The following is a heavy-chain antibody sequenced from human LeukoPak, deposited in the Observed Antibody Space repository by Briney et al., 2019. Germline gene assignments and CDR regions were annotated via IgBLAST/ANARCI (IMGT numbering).Heavy chain of an antibody. CDR2: ISGNNDNP. CDR1: RYIFTNYY. CDR3: ARDGTSTDDY. J-gene: IGHJ4*02. D-gene: IGHD2-2*01. Sequence: GASVKVSCKASRYIFTNYYVLWVRQAPGQGLEWMAWISGNNDNPNYGQKFQGRFTVTTDSSTSTAYMELRNLRSDDTAVYYCARDGTSTDDYWGQGTLVTVSS. V-gene: IGHV1-18*04.